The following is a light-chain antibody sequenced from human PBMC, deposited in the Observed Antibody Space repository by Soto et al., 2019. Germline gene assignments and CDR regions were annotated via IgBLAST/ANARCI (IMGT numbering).Light chain of an antibody. V-gene: IGKV3-15*01. Sequence: EIVMTQSPATLFVSPGERATLSCRAGQGGTTNFAWYQQKSGQSPRLLIYDVSIRATGVPARFSGTGSETDFTLTISGLQSEDSAVYFCQQYNNWPFSFGQGTRVEIK. CDR3: QQYNNWPFS. J-gene: IGKJ5*01. CDR2: DVS. CDR1: QGGTTN.